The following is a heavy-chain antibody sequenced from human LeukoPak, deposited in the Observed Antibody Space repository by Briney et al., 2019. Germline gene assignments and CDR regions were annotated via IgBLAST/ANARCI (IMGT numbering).Heavy chain of an antibody. D-gene: IGHD3-22*01. CDR2: IIPIFGTA. V-gene: IGHV1-69*13. Sequence: PAASVKVSCKASGGTFSSYAISWVRQAPGQGLEWMGGIIPIFGTANYAQKFQGRVTITADESTSTAYMELSSLRSEDTAVYYCARKGVASNYYDSGGYKDWGQGTMVTVSS. CDR1: GGTFSSYA. CDR3: ARKGVASNYYDSGGYKD. J-gene: IGHJ3*01.